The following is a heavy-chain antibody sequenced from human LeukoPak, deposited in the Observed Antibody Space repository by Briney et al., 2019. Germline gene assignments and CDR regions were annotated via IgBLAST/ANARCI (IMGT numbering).Heavy chain of an antibody. CDR2: ISAYNGNT. V-gene: IGHV1-18*01. CDR3: ARVTPLVSAFDI. D-gene: IGHD1-14*01. J-gene: IGHJ3*02. CDR1: GYTFTSYG. Sequence: ASVKVSCKASGYTFTSYGISWVRQAPGQGLEWMGWISAYNGNTNYAQKLQGRVTMTTDTSASTAYMELRSLRSDDTAVYYCARVTPLVSAFDIWGQGTMVTVSS.